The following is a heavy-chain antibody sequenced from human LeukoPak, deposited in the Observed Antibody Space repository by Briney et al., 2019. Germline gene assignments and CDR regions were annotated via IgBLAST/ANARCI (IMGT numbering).Heavy chain of an antibody. CDR3: ARGRYYYDSSGYYFRPHAFDI. J-gene: IGHJ3*02. V-gene: IGHV4-34*01. Sequence: PSETLSLTCAVYGGSFSGYYWSWIRQPPGKGLEWIGEINHSGSTNYNPSLKSRVTISVDTSKNQFSLKLSSVTAADTAVYYCARGRYYYDSSGYYFRPHAFDIWGQGTMVTVSS. CDR2: INHSGST. D-gene: IGHD3-22*01. CDR1: GGSFSGYY.